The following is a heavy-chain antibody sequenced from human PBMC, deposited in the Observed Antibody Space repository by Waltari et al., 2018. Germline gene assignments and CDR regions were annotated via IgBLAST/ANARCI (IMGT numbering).Heavy chain of an antibody. Sequence: QVQLVQSGAEVKKPGASVKVSCKASGYTFTSYAMHWVRQAPGQRLEWMGWINAGNGNTKYSQKFQGRVTITRDTSASTAYMELSSLRSEDTAVYYCARVLGSSGSDYWGQGTLVTVSS. J-gene: IGHJ4*02. CDR2: INAGNGNT. D-gene: IGHD6-19*01. CDR1: GYTFTSYA. V-gene: IGHV1-3*01. CDR3: ARVLGSSGSDY.